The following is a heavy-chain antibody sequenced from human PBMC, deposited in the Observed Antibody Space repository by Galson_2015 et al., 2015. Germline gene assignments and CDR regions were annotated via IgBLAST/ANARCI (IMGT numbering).Heavy chain of an antibody. V-gene: IGHV1-18*01. Sequence: SVKVSCKASGYTFTSYGISWVRQAPGQGLEWMGWISAYNGNTNYAQKLQGRVTMTTDTSTSTAYMELRSLRSDDTAVYYCARARALWCGKDYYYYYGMDVGGQGTTVTVSS. CDR3: ARARALWCGKDYYYYYGMDV. D-gene: IGHD3-10*01. CDR2: ISAYNGNT. CDR1: GYTFTSYG. J-gene: IGHJ6*02.